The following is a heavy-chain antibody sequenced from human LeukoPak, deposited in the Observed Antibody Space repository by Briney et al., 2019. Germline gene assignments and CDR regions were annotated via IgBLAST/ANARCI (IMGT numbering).Heavy chain of an antibody. V-gene: IGHV3-23*01. CDR3: AKSLTDIVATIRSGADY. Sequence: GGSLRLSCAASGFTFSSYAMSWVRQAPGKGLEWVSAISGSGGSTYYADSVKGRFTISRDNSENTLFLQMNSLRVEDTAVYYCAKSLTDIVATIRSGADYWGQGTLVFVSS. CDR1: GFTFSSYA. J-gene: IGHJ4*02. CDR2: ISGSGGST. D-gene: IGHD5-12*01.